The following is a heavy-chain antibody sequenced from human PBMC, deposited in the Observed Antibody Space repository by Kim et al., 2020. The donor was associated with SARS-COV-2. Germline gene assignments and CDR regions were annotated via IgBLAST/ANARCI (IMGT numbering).Heavy chain of an antibody. V-gene: IGHV3-30-3*01. D-gene: IGHD1-26*01. CDR2: ILYDASKK. CDR3: ASGIAGPTKSSESGFDY. J-gene: IGHJ4*02. Sequence: GGSLRLSCAASGFTFSSYAMHWVRQAPGKGLEWVAAILYDASKKYYADSVKGRFTISRDNSKNTLYLQMNSLETEDTAIYYCASGIAGPTKSSESGFDYWGQGTLVTVSS. CDR1: GFTFSSYA.